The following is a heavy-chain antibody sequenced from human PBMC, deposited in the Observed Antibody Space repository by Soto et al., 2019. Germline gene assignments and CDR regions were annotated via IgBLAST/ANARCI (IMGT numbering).Heavy chain of an antibody. D-gene: IGHD3-10*01. Sequence: VQLVESGGGLVQPGGSLRLSCAASGFPFSSYDMHWVRQAAGKGLEWVSGIKAGGDTYYPDSVKGRFTISRDNGKNSLYLQMSSLRDEDTAVYYWGRDRARSWFEPWGQGTLVTVSS. V-gene: IGHV3-13*01. CDR3: GRDRARSWFEP. J-gene: IGHJ5*02. CDR2: IKAGGDT. CDR1: GFPFSSYD.